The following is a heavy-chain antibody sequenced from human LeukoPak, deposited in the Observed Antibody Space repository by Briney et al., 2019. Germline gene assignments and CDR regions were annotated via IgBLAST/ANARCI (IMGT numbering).Heavy chain of an antibody. V-gene: IGHV3-11*01. CDR3: ARETSSGWDVKRYYFDY. J-gene: IGHJ4*02. D-gene: IGHD6-19*01. CDR1: GFTFSDYY. Sequence: GGSLRLSCAASGFTFSDYYMSWIRQAPGKGLEWVSYISSSGSTIYYADSVKGRFTISRDSAKNSLYLQMNSLRAEDTAVYYCARETSSGWDVKRYYFDYWGQGTLVTVSS. CDR2: ISSSGSTI.